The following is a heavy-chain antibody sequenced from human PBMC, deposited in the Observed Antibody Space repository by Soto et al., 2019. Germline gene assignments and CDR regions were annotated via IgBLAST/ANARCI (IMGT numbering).Heavy chain of an antibody. Sequence: QVQLVQSGAEVKKPGASVKVSCKASGYTFTSYYMHWVRQPPGQGLEWMGIINPSGGSTSYAQKFQGRVTMTRDTSTSTVYMELSSLRSEDTAVYYCARSGMTTVTPLAFDIWGQGTMVTVSS. J-gene: IGHJ3*02. CDR1: GYTFTSYY. CDR2: INPSGGST. CDR3: ARSGMTTVTPLAFDI. D-gene: IGHD4-17*01. V-gene: IGHV1-46*01.